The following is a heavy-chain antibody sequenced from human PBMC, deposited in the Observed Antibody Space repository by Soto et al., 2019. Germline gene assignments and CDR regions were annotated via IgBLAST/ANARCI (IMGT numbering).Heavy chain of an antibody. Sequence: PGGSLRLSCAASGFPFSGSIIHWVRQASGKGLEWVGRIRSKANGYATAYGGSVKGRFTITRDDSQNTAYLQMDSLKTEDTAMYYCTRNLGAKYGFDVWGQGTTVTVSS. D-gene: IGHD1-26*01. J-gene: IGHJ6*02. V-gene: IGHV3-73*01. CDR1: GFPFSGSI. CDR3: TRNLGAKYGFDV. CDR2: IRSKANGYAT.